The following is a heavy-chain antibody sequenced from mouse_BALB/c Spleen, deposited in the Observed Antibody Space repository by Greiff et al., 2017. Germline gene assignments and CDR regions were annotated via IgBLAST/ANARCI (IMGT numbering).Heavy chain of an antibody. CDR2: INPSTGYT. V-gene: IGHV1-7*01. CDR1: GYTFTSYW. D-gene: IGHD2-4*01. CDR3: ARCDYSWFAY. Sequence: VQLQESGAELAKPGASVKMSCKASGYTFTSYWMHWVKQRPGQGLEWIGYINPSTGYTEYNQKFKDKATLTADKSSSTAYMQLSSLTSEDSAVYYCARCDYSWFAYWGQGTLVTVSA. J-gene: IGHJ3*01.